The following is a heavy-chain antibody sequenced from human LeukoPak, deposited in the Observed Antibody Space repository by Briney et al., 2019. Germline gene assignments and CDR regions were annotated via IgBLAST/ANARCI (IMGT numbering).Heavy chain of an antibody. CDR1: GFVVSDNY. CDR2: IYSGNHT. J-gene: IGHJ4*02. D-gene: IGHD3-3*01. Sequence: GGSLRLSCAASGFVVSDNYISWVRQAPGKGLEWISIIYSGNHTSYTDSVKGRFIISRDNSKNMVYLQMNSLRPDDTAVYYCAREGVATAGTAYDYWGQGTLVTVSS. V-gene: IGHV3-66*01. CDR3: AREGVATAGTAYDY.